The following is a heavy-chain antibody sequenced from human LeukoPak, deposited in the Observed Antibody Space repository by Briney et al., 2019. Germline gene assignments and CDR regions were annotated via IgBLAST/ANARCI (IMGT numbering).Heavy chain of an antibody. CDR3: ARQTGYCSGGSSSGYFQH. V-gene: IGHV4-39*01. Sequence: SETLSLTCTVSGGSISSSTYYWGCFSQPPGKGLEWLGSIYYSVSTYYNPSLKSRVTISVDTSKTQFSLNLSSVTAADTAIYYCARQTGYCSGGSSSGYFQHWGQGTLVTGSS. J-gene: IGHJ1*01. CDR2: IYYSVST. CDR1: GGSISSSTYY. D-gene: IGHD2-15*01.